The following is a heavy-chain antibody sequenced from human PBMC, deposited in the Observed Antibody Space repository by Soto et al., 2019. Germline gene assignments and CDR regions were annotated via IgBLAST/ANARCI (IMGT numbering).Heavy chain of an antibody. CDR3: ARVVNGGNFDY. V-gene: IGHV1-8*01. D-gene: IGHD2-8*01. CDR2: MNPSSGNT. CDR1: GYTFTSYD. J-gene: IGHJ4*02. Sequence: ASVKVSCKASGYTFTSYDINCVRQATGQGLEWMGWMNPSSGNTGYAQKFQGRVTMTRNTSISTAYTELSSLRSEDTAVYYCARVVNGGNFDYWGQGTLVTVSS.